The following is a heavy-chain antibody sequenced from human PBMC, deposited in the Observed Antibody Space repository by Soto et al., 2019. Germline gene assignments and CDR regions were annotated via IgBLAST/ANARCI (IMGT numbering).Heavy chain of an antibody. D-gene: IGHD6-19*01. Sequence: QVQLVQSGAEVKKPGASVKVSCKASVYTFSSNGVSWVRQAPGQGLEWMGWISTFNGNAHYAQKFQGRVTMTTDTSTNTAYMELTSLSSDDTAVYYCARLHGYSSGWYDYWGQGNLVTVSS. J-gene: IGHJ4*02. CDR1: VYTFSSNG. V-gene: IGHV1-18*04. CDR3: ARLHGYSSGWYDY. CDR2: ISTFNGNA.